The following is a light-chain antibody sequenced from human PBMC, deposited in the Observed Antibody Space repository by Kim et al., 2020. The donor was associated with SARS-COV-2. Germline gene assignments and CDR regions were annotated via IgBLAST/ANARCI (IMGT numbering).Light chain of an antibody. CDR2: FDR. V-gene: IGLV3-21*04. CDR1: NLGSKG. J-gene: IGLJ3*02. CDR3: QVWDGSSDHWV. Sequence: PGKSGQISSGGNNLGSKGVHWYQQKPGQAPLLVISFDRDRPSGIPERFSGSNPGTTATLTISRVEAGDEADYYCQVWDGSSDHWVFGGGTQLTVL.